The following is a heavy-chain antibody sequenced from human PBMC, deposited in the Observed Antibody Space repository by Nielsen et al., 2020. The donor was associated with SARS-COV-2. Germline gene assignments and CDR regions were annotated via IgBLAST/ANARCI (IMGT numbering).Heavy chain of an antibody. CDR2: INHSGST. Sequence: SETLSLTCAVYGGSFSGYYWSWIRQPPGKGLEWIGEINHSGSTNYNPSLKSRVTISVDTSKNQFSLKLSSVTAADTAVYYCARALYYVWGSYRSDYFDYWGQGTLVTVSS. CDR1: GGSFSGYY. CDR3: ARALYYVWGSYRSDYFDY. D-gene: IGHD3-16*02. V-gene: IGHV4-34*01. J-gene: IGHJ4*02.